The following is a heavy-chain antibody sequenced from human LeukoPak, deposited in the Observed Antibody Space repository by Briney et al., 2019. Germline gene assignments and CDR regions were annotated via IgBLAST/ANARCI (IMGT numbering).Heavy chain of an antibody. D-gene: IGHD2-15*01. CDR1: GGTFSSYA. V-gene: IGHV1-69*13. Sequence: ASVKVSCKASGGTFSSYATSWVRQAPGQGLEWMGGIIPIFGTANYAQKFQGRVTITADESTSTACMELSSLRSEDTAVYYCARAARSLRFLGYCSGGSCYSYYFDYWGQGTLVTVSS. J-gene: IGHJ4*02. CDR2: IIPIFGTA. CDR3: ARAARSLRFLGYCSGGSCYSYYFDY.